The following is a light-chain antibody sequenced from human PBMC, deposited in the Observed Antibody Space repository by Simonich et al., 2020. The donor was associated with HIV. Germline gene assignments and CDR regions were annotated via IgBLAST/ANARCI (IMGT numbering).Light chain of an antibody. V-gene: IGKV1-5*03. J-gene: IGKJ3*01. CDR3: QQYYSYPFT. CDR1: QSISTW. Sequence: DIQMTQSPSTLSASVGDRVTITCRASQSISTWLAWYQQKPGKAPKLLIYQASSLESGVPSRFSGSGSGTDFTLTISCLQSEDFATYYCQQYYSYPFTFGPGTKVDIK. CDR2: QAS.